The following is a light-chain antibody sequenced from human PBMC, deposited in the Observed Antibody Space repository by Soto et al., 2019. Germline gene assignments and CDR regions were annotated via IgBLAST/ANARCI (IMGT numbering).Light chain of an antibody. CDR2: RDN. Sequence: QSVLTQSPSASGTPGQRVTISCSGSSSNIASNYVYWYQQVPHTAPKLLIYRDNERPSGVPDRFSGSRSGTSASLAISGLRSEDEADYYCAAWDDSLSGVVFGGGTKVTVL. CDR3: AAWDDSLSGVV. CDR1: SSNIASNY. J-gene: IGLJ2*01. V-gene: IGLV1-47*01.